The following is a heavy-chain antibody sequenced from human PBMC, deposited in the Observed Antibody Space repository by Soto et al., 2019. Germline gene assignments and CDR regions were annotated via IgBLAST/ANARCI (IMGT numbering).Heavy chain of an antibody. CDR1: GFTFSSYA. CDR3: AKIGTSSSVSLPLVLLDY. CDR2: IPGSGGST. V-gene: IGHV3-23*01. D-gene: IGHD6-6*01. Sequence: GGSLRLSCAASGFTFSSYAMSWVRQSPGKGLEWVSAIPGSGGSTYYAGSVKGRFTISRDNSKNTLYLQMNSLRVEDTAVYYCAKIGTSSSVSLPLVLLDYWGQGAQVTVSS. J-gene: IGHJ4*02.